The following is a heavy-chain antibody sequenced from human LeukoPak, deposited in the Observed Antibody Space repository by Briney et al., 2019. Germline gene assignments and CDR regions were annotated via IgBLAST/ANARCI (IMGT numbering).Heavy chain of an antibody. V-gene: IGHV4-59*01. CDR2: IYYSGST. CDR1: GGSISSYY. D-gene: IGHD6-19*01. J-gene: IGHJ6*03. CDR3: AKGVSSGWYDDYYYYYYMDV. Sequence: SETLSLTCTVSGGSISSYYWSWIRQPPGKGLEWIGYIYYSGSTNYNPSLKSRVTISVDTSKNQFSLKLSSVTAADTAVYYCAKGVSSGWYDDYYYYYYMDVWGKGTTVTVSS.